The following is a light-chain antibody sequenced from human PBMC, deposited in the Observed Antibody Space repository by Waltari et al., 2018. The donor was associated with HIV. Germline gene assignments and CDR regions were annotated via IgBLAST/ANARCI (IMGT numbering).Light chain of an antibody. V-gene: IGKV1-27*01. CDR2: SAS. CDR3: QKYNSAPHT. J-gene: IGKJ1*01. CDR1: QDIGSS. Sequence: DIRMTQSPSSLSASVGDRITITCRASQDIGSSLAWYQHVPGTVPKCVIFSASSLQSGVSSRFSGSVSGTYFTLTISSLQPEDAATYFCQKYNSAPHTFGQGTRVEI.